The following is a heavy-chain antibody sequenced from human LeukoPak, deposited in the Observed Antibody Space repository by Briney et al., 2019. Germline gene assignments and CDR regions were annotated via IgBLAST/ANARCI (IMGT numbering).Heavy chain of an antibody. CDR3: ARSIYGDYHPFDY. CDR2: ISGSGGST. CDR1: GFTFSSYG. V-gene: IGHV3-23*01. D-gene: IGHD4-17*01. J-gene: IGHJ4*02. Sequence: PGGSLRLSCAASGFTFSSYGMNWVRQAPGKGLEWVSAISGSGGSTYYADSVKGRFTISRDNAKNSLYLQMNSLRAEDTALYYCARSIYGDYHPFDYWGQGTLVTVSS.